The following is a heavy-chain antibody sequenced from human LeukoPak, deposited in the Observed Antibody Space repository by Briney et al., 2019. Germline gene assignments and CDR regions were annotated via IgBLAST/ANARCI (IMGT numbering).Heavy chain of an antibody. CDR3: ARGVVAATFYYYMDV. D-gene: IGHD2-15*01. Sequence: ASVKVSCKPSGYTFTGYFIQWVRQAPGQGLEWMGWINPSSGGTNYPQKFRGRVTMSRDTSLSTAYMEVSGLTSDDTAVYYCARGVVAATFYYYMDVWGKGTTVTVAS. V-gene: IGHV1-2*02. CDR2: INPSSGGT. J-gene: IGHJ6*03. CDR1: GYTFTGYF.